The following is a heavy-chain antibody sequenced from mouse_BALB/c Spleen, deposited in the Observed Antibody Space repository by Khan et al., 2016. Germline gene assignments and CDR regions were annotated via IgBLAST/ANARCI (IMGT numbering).Heavy chain of an antibody. CDR1: GDSITNGY. CDR2: ISYSDST. J-gene: IGHJ3*01. Sequence: EVQLQESGPSLVKPSQTLSLTCSVTGDSITNGYWNWIRKFPGNKLDYMGYISYSDSTYYNPSLKSRISITRDTSNNQYYLQLNSVTAEDTATYYCSRSAGSSFADWGHGTLVTVSA. V-gene: IGHV3-8*02. D-gene: IGHD1-1*01. CDR3: SRSAGSSFAD.